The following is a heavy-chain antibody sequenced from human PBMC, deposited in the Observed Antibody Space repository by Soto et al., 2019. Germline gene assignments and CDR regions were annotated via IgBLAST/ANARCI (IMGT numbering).Heavy chain of an antibody. J-gene: IGHJ4*02. D-gene: IGHD6-13*01. CDR1: GGSISSSSYY. CDR2: IYYSGST. V-gene: IGHV4-39*01. CDR3: AQSHSTWGLYYFDY. Sequence: SETLSLTCTVSGGSISSSSYYWGWIRQPPGKGLEWIGSIYYSGSTYYNPSLKSRVAISVDTSKNQFSLKLSSVTAADTAVYYCAQSHSTWGLYYFDYWGQGTLVTVSS.